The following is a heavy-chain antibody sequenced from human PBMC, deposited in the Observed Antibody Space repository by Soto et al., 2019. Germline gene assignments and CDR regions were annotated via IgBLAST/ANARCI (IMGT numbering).Heavy chain of an antibody. J-gene: IGHJ4*02. Sequence: SETLSLTCTVSGGSISSYYWSWIRQPPGKGLEWIGYIYYSGSTNYNPSLKSRVTMSLDTSKNQFSLKLSSVTAADTAVYYCARRTGGYNWDYWGQGTLVTVS. CDR2: IYYSGST. CDR3: ARRTGGYNWDY. V-gene: IGHV4-59*08. CDR1: GGSISSYY. D-gene: IGHD5-12*01.